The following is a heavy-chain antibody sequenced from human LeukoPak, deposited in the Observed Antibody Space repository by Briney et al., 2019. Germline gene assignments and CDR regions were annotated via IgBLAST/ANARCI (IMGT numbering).Heavy chain of an antibody. CDR2: IWYDGSNK. CDR3: ARDNAGNSFEY. V-gene: IGHV3-33*01. CDR1: GFTFSSYG. D-gene: IGHD6-13*01. Sequence: GRSLRLSCAASGFTFSSYGMHWVRQAPGKGLEWVAVIWYDGSNKYYADSVKGRFTISRDNSKNTLYLQMNSLRAEDTAVYYCARDNAGNSFEYWGQGTLVTVSS. J-gene: IGHJ4*02.